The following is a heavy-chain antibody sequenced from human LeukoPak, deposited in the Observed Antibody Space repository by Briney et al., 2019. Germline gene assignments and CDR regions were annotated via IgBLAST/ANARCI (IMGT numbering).Heavy chain of an antibody. CDR3: ARDGSWTDFSLDH. D-gene: IGHD3/OR15-3a*01. CDR1: GFDIRDYY. V-gene: IGHV3-7*04. J-gene: IGHJ4*01. Sequence: PGGSLRLSCEASGFDIRDYYISWVRQAPGKGLEWVGDIRHYGSNVYNVDLVRGRFTISRDIGKNSLFMQMNSLKDEDTAVYYCARDGSWTDFSLDHWGQGTLVSVSS. CDR2: IRHYGSNV.